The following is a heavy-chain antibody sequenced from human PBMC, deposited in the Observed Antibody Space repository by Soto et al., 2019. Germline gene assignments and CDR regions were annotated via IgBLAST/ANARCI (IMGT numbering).Heavy chain of an antibody. J-gene: IGHJ5*02. Sequence: GGSLRLSCAASGFTFNTYDMNWVRQAPGKGLEWVSSITTSSAYIYYADSLKGRITISRDNAKNSLFLQMNSLRTEDTAVYYCTTDSQYQLLYAGHLNWFDPWGQGTLVTVSS. CDR1: GFTFNTYD. D-gene: IGHD2-2*02. V-gene: IGHV3-21*03. CDR2: ITTSSAYI. CDR3: TTDSQYQLLYAGHLNWFDP.